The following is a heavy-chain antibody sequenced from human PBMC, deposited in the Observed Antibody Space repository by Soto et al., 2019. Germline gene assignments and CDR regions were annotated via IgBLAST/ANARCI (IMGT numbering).Heavy chain of an antibody. CDR3: ASLFKPDRWFDP. J-gene: IGHJ5*02. Sequence: SETLSLTCAVYGGSFSGYYWSWIRQPPGKGLEWIGEINHSGSTNYNPSLKSRVTISVGTSKNQFSLKLSSVTAADTAVYYCASLFKPDRWFDPWGQGTLVTVSS. CDR1: GGSFSGYY. V-gene: IGHV4-34*01. D-gene: IGHD3-22*01. CDR2: INHSGST.